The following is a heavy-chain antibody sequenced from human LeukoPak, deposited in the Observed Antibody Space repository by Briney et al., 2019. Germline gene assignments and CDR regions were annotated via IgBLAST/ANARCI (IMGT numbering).Heavy chain of an antibody. CDR1: GYTFTSYG. V-gene: IGHV1-18*01. J-gene: IGHJ3*02. CDR2: INTYNGNT. CDR3: ARRHYYDTSGYPDAFDI. Sequence: ASVKVSCKASGYTFTSYGITWVRQAPGQGLEWVGWINTYNGNTNYAQKLRDRVTMTTDTSTRTAYMDLRGLRSDNTAVYYCARRHYYDTSGYPDAFDIWGQGTMVTVSS. D-gene: IGHD3-22*01.